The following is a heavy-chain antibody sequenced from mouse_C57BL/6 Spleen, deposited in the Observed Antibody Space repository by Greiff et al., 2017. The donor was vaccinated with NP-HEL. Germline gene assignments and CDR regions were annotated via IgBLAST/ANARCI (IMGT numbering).Heavy chain of an antibody. CDR3: ASPYYYGSSSAWYFDV. Sequence: EVTLMESGGGLVKPGGSLKLSCAASGFTFSDYGMHWVRQAPEKGLEWVAYISSGSSTIYYADTVKGRFTISRDNAKNTLFLQMTSLRSEDTAMYYCASPYYYGSSSAWYFDVWGTGTTVTVSS. J-gene: IGHJ1*03. V-gene: IGHV5-17*01. D-gene: IGHD1-1*01. CDR2: ISSGSSTI. CDR1: GFTFSDYG.